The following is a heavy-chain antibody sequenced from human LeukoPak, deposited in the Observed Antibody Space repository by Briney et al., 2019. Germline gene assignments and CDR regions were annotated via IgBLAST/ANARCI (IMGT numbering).Heavy chain of an antibody. CDR1: GGSISSSN. Sequence: PSGTLSLTCAVSGGSISSSNWWSWVRQPPGKGLEWVSYISSSSSTIFYADSVKGRFTISRDNAKNSLYLQMNSLRAEDTAVYYCARDNLERGHDDSRGNYPIFDYWGQGTLVTVSS. J-gene: IGHJ4*02. CDR3: ARDNLERGHDDSRGNYPIFDY. D-gene: IGHD3-22*01. CDR2: ISSSSSTI. V-gene: IGHV3-48*04.